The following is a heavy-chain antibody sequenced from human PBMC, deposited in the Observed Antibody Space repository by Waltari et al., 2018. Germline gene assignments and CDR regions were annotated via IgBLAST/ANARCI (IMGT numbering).Heavy chain of an antibody. J-gene: IGHJ6*02. Sequence: QVQLQASGPGLVKPSETLSLTCTVSGGSISSYYWSWIRQPPAKGLEWIEYIYYSGSTNYNPSRKSRVTISVDTSKNQFSLKLSSVTAADTTVYYCARRSSGWYMDYYYYGMDVWGQGTTVTVSS. D-gene: IGHD6-19*01. CDR1: GGSISSYY. CDR2: IYYSGST. V-gene: IGHV4-59*01. CDR3: ARRSSGWYMDYYYYGMDV.